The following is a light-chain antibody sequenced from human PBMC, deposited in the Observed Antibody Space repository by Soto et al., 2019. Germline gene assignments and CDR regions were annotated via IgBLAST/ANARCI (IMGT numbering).Light chain of an antibody. J-gene: IGKJ1*01. CDR1: QDINRW. CDR3: QQSSLYWA. CDR2: NAD. Sequence: DIQMTQSPSTLSASLGDRVTITCRASQDINRWLAWYQQKPGKAPKILIYNADTLESGVPSRFSGSGYGTEFILTISSLQPDDFATYYCQQSSLYWAFGRGTKVDIK. V-gene: IGKV1-5*01.